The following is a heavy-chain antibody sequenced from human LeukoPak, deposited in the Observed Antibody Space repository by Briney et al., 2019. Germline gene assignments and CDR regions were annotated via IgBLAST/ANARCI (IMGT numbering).Heavy chain of an antibody. J-gene: IGHJ4*02. CDR2: IYYSGST. V-gene: IGHV4-31*03. CDR1: GGSISSGGYY. CDR3: ARARANMIRFDY. D-gene: IGHD3-22*01. Sequence: PSQTLSLTCTVSGGSISSGGYYWSWLRQHPGKGLEWIGYIYYSGSTYYNPSLKSRVTISVDTSKNQFSLKLSSVTAADTAVYYCARARANMIRFDYWGQGTLVTVSS.